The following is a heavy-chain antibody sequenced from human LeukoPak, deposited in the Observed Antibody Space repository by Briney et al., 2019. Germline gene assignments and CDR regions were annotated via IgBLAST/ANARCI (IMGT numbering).Heavy chain of an antibody. V-gene: IGHV3-23*01. CDR1: GFTFSSYW. Sequence: TGGSLRLSCAASGFTFSSYWMSWVRQAPGKGLEWVSAIRASGDNTYYADSVKGRFTISRDNSKNTLYVQMDSLRAGDTAVYYCARGDYYHTSGSSLLVDHWGQGTLVTVSS. CDR3: ARGDYYHTSGSSLLVDH. CDR2: IRASGDNT. J-gene: IGHJ4*02. D-gene: IGHD3-22*01.